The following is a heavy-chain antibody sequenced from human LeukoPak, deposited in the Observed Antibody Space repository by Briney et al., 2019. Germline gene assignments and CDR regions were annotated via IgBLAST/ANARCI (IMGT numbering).Heavy chain of an antibody. V-gene: IGHV1-69*01. CDR3: ASARATAMEDNWFDP. CDR1: GGTFSSYA. J-gene: IGHJ5*02. Sequence: ASVKVSCKASGGTFSSYAISWVRQAPGQGLGWMGEIIPIFSTSNYAQKFQGRVTITADESTSTAYMELSSLRSEDTAFYYCASARATAMEDNWFDPWGQGTLVTVSS. D-gene: IGHD5-18*01. CDR2: IIPIFSTS.